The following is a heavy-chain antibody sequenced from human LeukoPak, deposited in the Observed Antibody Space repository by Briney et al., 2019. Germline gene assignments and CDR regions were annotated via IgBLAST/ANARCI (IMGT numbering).Heavy chain of an antibody. CDR3: AKDLVLLVYAKPNYGMDA. D-gene: IGHD2-8*01. Sequence: GGSLRLSCAASGFTFSSYPMSWVRQAPGKGLEWVSAINGGGGSTYYAYSVKGRFTISKDNSKNTLYLQMTSLRAEDTAIYYSAKDLVLLVYAKPNYGMDAWGQGTTVTASS. CDR2: INGGGGST. CDR1: GFTFSSYP. V-gene: IGHV3-23*01. J-gene: IGHJ6*02.